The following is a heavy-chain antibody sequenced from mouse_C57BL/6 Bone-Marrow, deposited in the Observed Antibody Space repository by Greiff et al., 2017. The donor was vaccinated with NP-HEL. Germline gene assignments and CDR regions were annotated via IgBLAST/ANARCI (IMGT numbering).Heavy chain of an antibody. CDR3: ARQLRHYYAMDY. Sequence: EVKLVESGGGLVQPGGSLKLSCAASGFTFSDYGMAWVRQAPRKGPEWVAFISNLAYSIYYADTVTGRFTLSRENAKNTLYLEMSSLRSEDTAMYYCARQLRHYYAMDYWGQGTSVTVSS. CDR1: GFTFSDYG. J-gene: IGHJ4*01. D-gene: IGHD3-2*02. CDR2: ISNLAYSI. V-gene: IGHV5-15*04.